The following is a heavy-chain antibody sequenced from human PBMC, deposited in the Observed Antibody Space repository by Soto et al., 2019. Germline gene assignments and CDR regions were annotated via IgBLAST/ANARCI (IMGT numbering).Heavy chain of an antibody. CDR2: IWYDGSNK. V-gene: IGHV3-33*01. CDR3: ARDGAEQQLVPSHY. Sequence: QVQLVESGGGVVQPGRSLRLSCAASGFTFSSYGMHWVRQAPGKGLEWVAVIWYDGSNKYYADSVKGRFTISRDNSKNTLYLQMNSLRAEDTAVYYCARDGAEQQLVPSHYWGQGTLVTVSS. D-gene: IGHD6-13*01. J-gene: IGHJ4*02. CDR1: GFTFSSYG.